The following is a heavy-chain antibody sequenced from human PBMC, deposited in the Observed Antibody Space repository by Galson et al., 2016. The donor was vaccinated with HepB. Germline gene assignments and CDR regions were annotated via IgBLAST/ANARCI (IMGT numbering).Heavy chain of an antibody. Sequence: SVKVSCKASGYTFTSYGINWVRQAPGQGLDWMGWISAYNGNTKYAQNFQGRVTMTTDTSTRTAYMELRSLGSDDTAVYYCARDWDCNGGSCYNSNFFYEMAVWGQGTTVTVSS. J-gene: IGHJ6*02. V-gene: IGHV1-18*01. D-gene: IGHD2-15*01. CDR3: ARDWDCNGGSCYNSNFFYEMAV. CDR2: ISAYNGNT. CDR1: GYTFTSYG.